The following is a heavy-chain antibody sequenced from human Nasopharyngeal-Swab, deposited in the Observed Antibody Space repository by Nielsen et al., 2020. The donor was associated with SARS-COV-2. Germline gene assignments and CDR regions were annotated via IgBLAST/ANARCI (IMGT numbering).Heavy chain of an antibody. CDR1: GFIFSESA. CDR2: IGDKAHNYAT. CDR3: TTDFYFDY. J-gene: IGHJ4*02. Sequence: GGSLRLSCAASGFIFSESAMHWVRQAPGKGLEWVGRIGDKAHNYATTYGASMKGRFTISRDDSTNTAFLQMDSLKTEDTALYYCTTDFYFDYWGQGALVTVSS. V-gene: IGHV3-73*01.